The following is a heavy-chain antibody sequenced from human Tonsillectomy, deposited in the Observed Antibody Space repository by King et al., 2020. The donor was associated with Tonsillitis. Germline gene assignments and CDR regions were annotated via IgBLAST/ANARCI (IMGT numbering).Heavy chain of an antibody. V-gene: IGHV3-64D*06. D-gene: IGHD2-15*01. J-gene: IGHJ4*02. CDR1: GFTFNSHA. CDR3: VKDCSGGGCYSEYFEY. Sequence: VQLVKSGGGLVQPGGSLRLSCSASGFTFNSHAMHWVRQAPGKGLEWLSAISIDGSRAYYADSVKGRFTISRDNSKNTLYLQMSSLRAEDTAVYYCVKDCSGGGCYSEYFEYWGQGTLVTVSS. CDR2: ISIDGSRA.